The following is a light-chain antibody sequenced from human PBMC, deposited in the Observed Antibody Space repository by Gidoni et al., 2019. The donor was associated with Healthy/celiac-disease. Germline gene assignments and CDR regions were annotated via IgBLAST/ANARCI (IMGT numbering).Light chain of an antibody. CDR2: DAS. CDR3: QQRSNWAPWT. J-gene: IGKJ1*01. CDR1: QSVSSY. V-gene: IGKV3-11*01. Sequence: ELVFTQSPATLSLSPGERATLSGRASQSVSSYLDWYQQKPGQAPRRLIDDASNRATGIPARFSGSGSGTGFTLTISSLEAEEFAVYYCQQRSNWAPWTFGQGTKVEIK.